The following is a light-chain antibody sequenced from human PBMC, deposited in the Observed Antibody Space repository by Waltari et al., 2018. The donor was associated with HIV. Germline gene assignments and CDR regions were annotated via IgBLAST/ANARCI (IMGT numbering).Light chain of an antibody. V-gene: IGLV2-14*03. J-gene: IGLJ3*02. CDR1: SSDFGFDNY. Sequence: QSVLTQPASVSGSPGQSVTISCTGTSSDFGFDNYVSWYQQYHGKAPTPIIYEVSSRPSGVSDRFSGSKSGNTASLTISGLQNEDEADYFCTSYTTSDTLRFGGGTKVTVL. CDR2: EVS. CDR3: TSYTTSDTLR.